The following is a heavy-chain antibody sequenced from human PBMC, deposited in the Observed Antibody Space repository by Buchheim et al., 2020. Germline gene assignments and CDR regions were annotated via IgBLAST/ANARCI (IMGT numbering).Heavy chain of an antibody. J-gene: IGHJ4*02. V-gene: IGHV3-7*01. D-gene: IGHD5-24*01. Sequence: EVQLVESGGSLVQPGGSLRLSCAASGFIFRRSWMSWVRQAPGKGLEWVANIKEDGSEKYYVDSVKGRFTISRDNARNSVFLQMNSLRVEDTAVYYCARDRDGYGYWGQGTL. CDR3: ARDRDGYGY. CDR1: GFIFRRSW. CDR2: IKEDGSEK.